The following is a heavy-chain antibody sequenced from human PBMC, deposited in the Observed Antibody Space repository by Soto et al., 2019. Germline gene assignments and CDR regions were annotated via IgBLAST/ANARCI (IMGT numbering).Heavy chain of an antibody. V-gene: IGHV3-72*01. D-gene: IGHD3-22*01. CDR3: VRDTYFSDSSSYTRCFGF. CDR2: SRNQANGYST. CDR1: GFTLSDHY. J-gene: IGHJ4*02. Sequence: EVQLVESGGGLVQPGGSLRLSCSVSGFTLSDHYIDWVRQAPGKGLEWVGRSRNQANGYSTIYAASVKGRFTTSRDDSKNLVYLQMESLRTEDTAVYYCVRDTYFSDSSSYTRCFGFWGQGALVTVSS.